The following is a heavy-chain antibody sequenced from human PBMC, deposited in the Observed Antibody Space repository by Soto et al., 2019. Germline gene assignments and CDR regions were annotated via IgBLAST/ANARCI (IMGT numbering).Heavy chain of an antibody. Sequence: QVHLVQSGAEVKKPGASVNVSCQASGSITNHHMHWVRQAPGQGLEWMGIFNPSGLSTTYAQKFQGRVTITRDTSTSTVYMELSSLTSEDTAVYFCAKVTHRGPIAVAGPLGSWGQGTLAIVSS. J-gene: IGHJ4*02. CDR1: GSITNHH. V-gene: IGHV1-46*01. CDR2: FNPSGLST. CDR3: AKVTHRGPIAVAGPLGS. D-gene: IGHD6-19*01.